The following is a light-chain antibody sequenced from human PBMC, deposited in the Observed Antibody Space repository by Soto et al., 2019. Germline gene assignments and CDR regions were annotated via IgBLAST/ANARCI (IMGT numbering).Light chain of an antibody. Sequence: IQLTQSPSSLSASVGDRVTITCRASQDITTYLAWYQQKPGKAPKLLIYAAYTLQSGVPSRFSGGGFGTDFTLTINSLQPEDFATYYCQQGYTMSLTFGPGTKVDIK. CDR2: AAY. V-gene: IGKV1-9*01. CDR1: QDITTY. J-gene: IGKJ3*01. CDR3: QQGYTMSLT.